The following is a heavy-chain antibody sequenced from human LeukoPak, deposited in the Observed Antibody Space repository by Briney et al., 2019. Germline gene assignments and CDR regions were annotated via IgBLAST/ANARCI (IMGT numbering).Heavy chain of an antibody. J-gene: IGHJ4*02. CDR3: AILDYDFWSGYFPFDY. D-gene: IGHD3-3*01. Sequence: ASVKVSCKASGYTFTGYYMHWVRQAPGQGPEWMGWINPNSGGTNYAQKFQGRVTMTRDTSISTAYMELSRLRSDDTAVYYCAILDYDFWSGYFPFDYWGQGTLVTVSS. V-gene: IGHV1-2*02. CDR1: GYTFTGYY. CDR2: INPNSGGT.